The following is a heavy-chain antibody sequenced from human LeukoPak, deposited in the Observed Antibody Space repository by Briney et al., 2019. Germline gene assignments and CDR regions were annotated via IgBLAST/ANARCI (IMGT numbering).Heavy chain of an antibody. CDR1: GYTLTELS. D-gene: IGHD4-11*01. CDR3: ATAGGLDYLLLDY. J-gene: IGHJ4*02. Sequence: ASVKVSCKVSGYTLTELSMHWVRQAPGKGLEWMGGFDPENGETIYAQKFQGRVTMTEDTSTDTAYMELSSLRSEDTAVYYCATAGGLDYLLLDYWGQGTLVTVSS. CDR2: FDPENGET. V-gene: IGHV1-24*01.